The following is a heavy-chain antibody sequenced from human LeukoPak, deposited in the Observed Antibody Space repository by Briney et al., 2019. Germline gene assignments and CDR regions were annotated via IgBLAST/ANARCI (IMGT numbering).Heavy chain of an antibody. CDR2: ISSTSTDI. CDR1: GFIFSNHG. D-gene: IGHD1-26*01. CDR3: ARLGPYFDY. J-gene: IGHJ4*02. Sequence: GGSLRLSCTASGFIFSNHGMNWVRQAPGKGLEWISYISSTSTDIYYVDSVKGRFTISRDNSKNSLYLQMNSLRAEDTAIYYCARLGPYFDYWGQGILVTVSS. V-gene: IGHV3-21*05.